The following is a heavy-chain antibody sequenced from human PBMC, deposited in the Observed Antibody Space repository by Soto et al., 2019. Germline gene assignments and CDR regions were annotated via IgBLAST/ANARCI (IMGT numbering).Heavy chain of an antibody. CDR1: GYTFTGYY. CDR3: ARGSILEWYLYYFDY. D-gene: IGHD3-3*01. Sequence: ASVKVSCKASGYTFTGYYMHWVRQAPGQGLEWMGWINPNSGGTNYAQKFQGWVTMTRDTSISTAYMELSRLRSDDTAVYYCARGSILEWYLYYFDYWGQGTLVTVSS. V-gene: IGHV1-2*04. CDR2: INPNSGGT. J-gene: IGHJ4*02.